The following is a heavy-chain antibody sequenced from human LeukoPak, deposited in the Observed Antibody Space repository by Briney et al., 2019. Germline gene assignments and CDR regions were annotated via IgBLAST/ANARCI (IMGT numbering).Heavy chain of an antibody. CDR2: INTMSGTT. Sequence: SVKVSCKASGGTIRGFAINWVRQAPGEGFEWMGRINTMSGTTNYTQRLQGRDTMTTDESTTTAFMELSRLTAEDTALYYCTRGDDFLAAYNYMDVWGKGTSVIVSS. V-gene: IGHV1-69*05. J-gene: IGHJ6*04. CDR1: GGTIRGFA. D-gene: IGHD3-9*01. CDR3: TRGDDFLAAYNYMDV.